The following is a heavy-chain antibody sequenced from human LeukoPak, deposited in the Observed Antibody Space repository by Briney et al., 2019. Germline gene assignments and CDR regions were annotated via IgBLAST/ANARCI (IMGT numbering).Heavy chain of an antibody. D-gene: IGHD1-26*01. J-gene: IGHJ4*02. CDR2: INPSGGST. V-gene: IGHV1-46*01. CDR3: ARGAHVVGATFCFDY. CDR1: GYTFTSYY. Sequence: ASVKVSCKASGYTFTSYYMHWVRQAPGQGLEWMGIINPSGGSTSCAQKFQGRVTMTRDTSTSTVYMELSSLRSEDTAVYYCARGAHVVGATFCFDYWGQGTLVTVSS.